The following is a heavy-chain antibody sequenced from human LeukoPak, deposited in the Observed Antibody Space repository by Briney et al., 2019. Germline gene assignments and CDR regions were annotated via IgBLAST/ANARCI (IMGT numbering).Heavy chain of an antibody. CDR3: ASGDLGTGTFDY. J-gene: IGHJ4*02. Sequence: GASVTVSYQASGYTFTSYYMHLVRQAPGHGLEWMGIINPSGGSTSYAQRFQGRVTMTRDTSTSTVYMELSSLRSGDTAVYYCASGDLGTGTFDYWGQGTLVTVSS. D-gene: IGHD1/OR15-1a*01. V-gene: IGHV1-46*01. CDR2: INPSGGST. CDR1: GYTFTSYY.